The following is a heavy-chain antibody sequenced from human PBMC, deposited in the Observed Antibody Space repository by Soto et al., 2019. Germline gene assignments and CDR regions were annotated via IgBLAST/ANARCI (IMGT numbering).Heavy chain of an antibody. Sequence: QVQLVQSGAEVKKPGSSVKVSCKASGGTFSSYAISSVRQAPGQGLEWMGGIIPIFGTANYAQKFQGRVTITADESTSTAYMELSSLRSEDTAVSYCARPIVVVPAAADYYYGMDVWGQGTTVTVSS. V-gene: IGHV1-69*01. CDR3: ARPIVVVPAAADYYYGMDV. CDR1: GGTFSSYA. J-gene: IGHJ6*02. CDR2: IIPIFGTA. D-gene: IGHD2-2*01.